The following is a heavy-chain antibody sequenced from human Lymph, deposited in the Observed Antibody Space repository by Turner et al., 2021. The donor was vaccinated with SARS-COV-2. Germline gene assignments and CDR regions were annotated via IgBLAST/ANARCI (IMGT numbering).Heavy chain of an antibody. CDR3: ARGFAD. CDR2: IYYSGST. Sequence: QVELQESAPGMVKLSETLSLTCTVSGGSISSYYWSWIRQPPGKGLEWIGYIYYSGSTNYNPSLKSRVTISVDTSKNQFSLKLTSVTAADTAVYYCARGFADWGQGTLVTVSP. J-gene: IGHJ4*02. CDR1: GGSISSYY. V-gene: IGHV4-59*01.